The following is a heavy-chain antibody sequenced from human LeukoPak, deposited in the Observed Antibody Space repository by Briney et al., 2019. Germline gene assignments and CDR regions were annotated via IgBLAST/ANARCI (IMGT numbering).Heavy chain of an antibody. Sequence: GGSLRLSCAVSGFRVSSSHMTWVRQAPGKGLEWVSLIYTGDVTYYADSVKGRFTISTDNSKNILYLQMDSLTVEDTALYYCARERDYDTYIDYWGQGTLVTVSS. J-gene: IGHJ4*02. V-gene: IGHV3-53*01. D-gene: IGHD3-22*01. CDR2: IYTGDVT. CDR1: GFRVSSSH. CDR3: ARERDYDTYIDY.